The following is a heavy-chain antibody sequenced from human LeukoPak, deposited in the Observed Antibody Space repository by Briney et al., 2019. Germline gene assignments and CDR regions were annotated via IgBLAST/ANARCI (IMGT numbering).Heavy chain of an antibody. CDR3: AREGRIVGAKNWFDP. Sequence: ASVKVSCKASGYTFTSYDINWVRQATGQGLEWMGWMNPNSGNTGYAQKFQGRVTMTRNTSISTAYMGLSSLRSEDTAVYYCAREGRIVGAKNWFDPWGQGTLVTVSS. V-gene: IGHV1-8*01. J-gene: IGHJ5*02. CDR1: GYTFTSYD. D-gene: IGHD1-26*01. CDR2: MNPNSGNT.